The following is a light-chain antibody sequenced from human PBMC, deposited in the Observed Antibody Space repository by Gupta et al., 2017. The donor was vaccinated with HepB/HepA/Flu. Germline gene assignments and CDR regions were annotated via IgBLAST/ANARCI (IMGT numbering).Light chain of an antibody. CDR3: VMYMRSGIWV. Sequence: QTVVTQEPSFSVSPGGTVTLTCGLSSGSVATSYYPSWYQQTPGHAPRTLIYSTNTRSSGVPDRFSGSMLGNKAALTITGAEADDEADYYCVMYMRSGIWVLGGGTKLTVL. CDR1: SGSVATSYY. V-gene: IGLV8-61*01. CDR2: STN. J-gene: IGLJ3*02.